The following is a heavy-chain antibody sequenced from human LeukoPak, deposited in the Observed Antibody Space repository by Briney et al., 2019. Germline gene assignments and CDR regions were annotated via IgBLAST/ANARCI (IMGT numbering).Heavy chain of an antibody. CDR3: ARDGRDSSGKFPNDAFDF. V-gene: IGHV3-23*01. CDR1: GFSFSSYA. D-gene: IGHD3-22*01. CDR2: MSSSDDGR. Sequence: GGSLRLSCATSGFSFSSYAMSWVRQAPGKGLEWVSAMSSSDDGRYYAASVRGRFTISRDNAKNSLYLQMNSLRAEDTAVYYCARDGRDSSGKFPNDAFDFWGQGKMVTVS. J-gene: IGHJ3*01.